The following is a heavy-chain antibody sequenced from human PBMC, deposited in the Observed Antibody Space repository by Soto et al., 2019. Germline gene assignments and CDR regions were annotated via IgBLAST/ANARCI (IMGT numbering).Heavy chain of an antibody. V-gene: IGHV1-69*01. CDR3: WGGGMTTVITRRHIYYYYGMDV. CDR1: GGTFSSYA. D-gene: IGHD4-17*01. Sequence: QVQLVQSGAEVKKPGSSVKVSCKASGGTFSSYAISWVRQAPGQGLEWMGGLIPIFGTATYAQKFQDRVRISADEATNTASIEQSSRRSEETAVDYCWGGGMTTVITRRHIYYYYGMDVWGQGTTVTVSS. CDR2: LIPIFGTA. J-gene: IGHJ6*02.